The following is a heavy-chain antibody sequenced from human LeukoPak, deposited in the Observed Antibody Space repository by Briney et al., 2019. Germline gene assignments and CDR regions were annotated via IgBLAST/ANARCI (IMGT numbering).Heavy chain of an antibody. V-gene: IGHV3-7*03. Sequence: AGGSLRLSCAASGFTFSSYWMSWVRQAPGKGLEWVANIKQDGSEKYYVDSVKGRFTISRDNAKNSLCLQMNSLRVEDTAVYYCARDIVVVVAATDYYYYYGMDVWGQGTTVTVSS. D-gene: IGHD2-15*01. J-gene: IGHJ6*02. CDR1: GFTFSSYW. CDR3: ARDIVVVVAATDYYYYYGMDV. CDR2: IKQDGSEK.